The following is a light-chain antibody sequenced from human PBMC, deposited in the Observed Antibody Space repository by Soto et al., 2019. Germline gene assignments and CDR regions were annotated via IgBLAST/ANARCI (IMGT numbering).Light chain of an antibody. J-gene: IGKJ1*01. CDR3: QQYNSYSK. CDR1: QSVSNNY. Sequence: EIMLTQSPGTLSLSPGERATLSCRASQSVSNNYLAWYQQKPGQAPRLLIYGASNRATGIPDRFSSSGSGTEFTLTISSLQPDDFATYYGQQYNSYSKFGQGTKVDIK. V-gene: IGKV3-20*01. CDR2: GAS.